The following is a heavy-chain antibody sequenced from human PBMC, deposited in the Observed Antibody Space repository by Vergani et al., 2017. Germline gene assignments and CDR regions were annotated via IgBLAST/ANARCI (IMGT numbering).Heavy chain of an antibody. Sequence: QSQLVQSGDEVKKPGASVKVSCKTSGYSLINYGTSWVRQAPGQGLEWLGWVGPYNGNTNYAQKRQGRVTMTTDTSTSKAYMELRRLRSEDTAVYYCAREAAAGARLYDYWGQGTLVTVSS. CDR1: GYSLINYG. CDR2: VGPYNGNT. D-gene: IGHD6-13*01. V-gene: IGHV1-18*01. CDR3: AREAAAGARLYDY. J-gene: IGHJ4*02.